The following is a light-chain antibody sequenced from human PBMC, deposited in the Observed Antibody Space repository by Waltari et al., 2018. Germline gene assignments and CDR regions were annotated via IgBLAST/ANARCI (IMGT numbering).Light chain of an antibody. V-gene: IGKV1-9*01. Sequence: IQLTQSPSSLSASVGDRVTITCRASQGVNVYLAWYQQKPGKAPKLLSYAASTLQSGVSSRFSDSGSGTDFTLTINSLQPEDIATYYCQQFNVSPRTFGQGTNVEIK. CDR2: AAS. CDR3: QQFNVSPRT. J-gene: IGKJ1*01. CDR1: QGVNVY.